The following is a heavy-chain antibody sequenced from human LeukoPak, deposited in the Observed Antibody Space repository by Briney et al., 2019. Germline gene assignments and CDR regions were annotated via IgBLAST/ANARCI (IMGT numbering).Heavy chain of an antibody. CDR1: GYTFTSYY. CDR3: AREMQGSSGYYPMGYYMDV. Sequence: ASVKVSCKASGYTFTSYYMHWVRQAPGQGLEWVGIINPSGGSTSYAQKFQGRVTMTRDTSTSTVYMELSSLRSEDTAVYYCAREMQGSSGYYPMGYYMDVWGKGTTVTISS. D-gene: IGHD3-22*01. CDR2: INPSGGST. J-gene: IGHJ6*03. V-gene: IGHV1-46*01.